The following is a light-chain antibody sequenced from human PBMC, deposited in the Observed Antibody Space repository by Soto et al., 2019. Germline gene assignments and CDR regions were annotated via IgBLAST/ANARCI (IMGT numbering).Light chain of an antibody. CDR2: DVT. Sequence: QSALTQPASVSGSPGQSITISCTGTSSDVGGYNFVSWYQHHPGKAPKLIIYDVTNRPSGISNRYSGSKSGNTASLTISGLQPEDEADYYCTSYTSSITYVFGTGTKLTV. CDR3: TSYTSSITYV. J-gene: IGLJ1*01. CDR1: SSDVGGYNF. V-gene: IGLV2-14*03.